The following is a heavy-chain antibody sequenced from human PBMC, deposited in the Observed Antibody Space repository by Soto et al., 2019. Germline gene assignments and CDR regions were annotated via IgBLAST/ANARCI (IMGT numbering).Heavy chain of an antibody. CDR1: GGTFSSYA. CDR3: ARDATRYNWNDVGGY. D-gene: IGHD1-20*01. CDR2: IIPIFGTA. Sequence: QVQLVQSGAEVKKPGSSVKVSCKASGGTFSSYAISWVRQAPGQGLEWMGGIIPIFGTANYAQKFQGRVTITADESTSTAYMELSSLRSEDTAVYDCARDATRYNWNDVGGYWGQGTLVTVSS. J-gene: IGHJ4*02. V-gene: IGHV1-69*12.